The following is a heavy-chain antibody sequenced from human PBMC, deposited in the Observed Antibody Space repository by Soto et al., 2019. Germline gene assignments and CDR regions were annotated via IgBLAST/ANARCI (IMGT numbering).Heavy chain of an antibody. Sequence: QVQLVQSGAEVKKPGASVKVSCKASGYTFTGYYMHWVRQAPGQGLEWMGWINPNSGGTNYAQKFQGWVTMTRDTSISTAYMELSRLRSDDTAVYYCARALITGNLGYYYYGMDVWGQGTTVTVSS. D-gene: IGHD1-20*01. CDR3: ARALITGNLGYYYYGMDV. CDR2: INPNSGGT. V-gene: IGHV1-2*04. CDR1: GYTFTGYY. J-gene: IGHJ6*02.